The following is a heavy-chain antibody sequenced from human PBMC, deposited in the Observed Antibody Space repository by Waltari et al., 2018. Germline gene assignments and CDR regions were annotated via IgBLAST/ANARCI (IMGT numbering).Heavy chain of an antibody. CDR3: ARQLRFVDWIPRYFDS. D-gene: IGHD3-3*01. CDR1: GDSISGSRNY. Sequence: QMELQESGPRLVKPSETLSLTCNVSGDSISGSRNYWAWLRQPPGKNLTWIGSIYDSGTTYDTPSLKGRFAISVDTSRNQFSLNVNSVTAADTGIYYCARQLRFVDWIPRYFDSWGRGTLATVSS. J-gene: IGHJ4*02. V-gene: IGHV4-39*01. CDR2: IYDSGTT.